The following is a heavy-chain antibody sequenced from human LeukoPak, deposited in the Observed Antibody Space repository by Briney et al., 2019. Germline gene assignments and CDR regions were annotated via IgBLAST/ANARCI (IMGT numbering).Heavy chain of an antibody. Sequence: GGSLPLSCAASGFTFSPYSMKWVRQAPGKGLEWVSSISSSSGHIYYADSVKGRFTISRDNAKNSLYLQMNSLRAEDTAVYYCAREYCSGGSCYSDYYYYYMDVWGKGTTVTVSS. CDR2: ISSSSGHI. CDR1: GFTFSPYS. J-gene: IGHJ6*03. CDR3: AREYCSGGSCYSDYYYYYMDV. D-gene: IGHD2-15*01. V-gene: IGHV3-21*01.